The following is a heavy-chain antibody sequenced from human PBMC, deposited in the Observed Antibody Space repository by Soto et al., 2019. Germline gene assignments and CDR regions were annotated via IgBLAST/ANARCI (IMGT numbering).Heavy chain of an antibody. D-gene: IGHD6-13*01. CDR1: GYIFTAYS. V-gene: IGHV1-69*13. Sequence: SGKVSCKASGYIFTAYSMHWVRQAPGQGLEWMGGIIPIFGTANYAQKFQGRVTITADESTSTAYMELSSLRSEDTAVYYCARYSSPVGAFDIWGQGTMVTVSS. CDR2: IIPIFGTA. CDR3: ARYSSPVGAFDI. J-gene: IGHJ3*02.